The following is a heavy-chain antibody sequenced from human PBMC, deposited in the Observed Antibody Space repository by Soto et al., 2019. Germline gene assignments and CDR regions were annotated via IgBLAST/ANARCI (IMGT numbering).Heavy chain of an antibody. V-gene: IGHV4-34*01. Sequence: SETLSLTCAVYGGSFSGYYWSWIRQPPGKGLEWIGEINHSGSTNYNPSLKSRVTISVDTSKNQFSLKLSSVTAADTAVYYCGSTSQQPDYWGQGTLVTVSS. CDR3: GSTSQQPDY. D-gene: IGHD2-2*01. J-gene: IGHJ4*02. CDR1: GGSFSGYY. CDR2: INHSGST.